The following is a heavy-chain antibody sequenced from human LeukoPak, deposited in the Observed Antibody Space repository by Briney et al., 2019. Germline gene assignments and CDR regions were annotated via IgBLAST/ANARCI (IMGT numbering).Heavy chain of an antibody. CDR3: ARGYSGYDRYFDY. CDR2: IYYSGST. Sequence: SETLSLTCTVSGGSIRSYYWSWIRQPPGKGLEWSGYIYYSGSTNYNPSLKSRVTISVDTSKNQFSLKLSSVTAADTAVYYCARGYSGYDRYFDYWGQGTLVTVSS. D-gene: IGHD5-12*01. CDR1: GGSIRSYY. J-gene: IGHJ4*02. V-gene: IGHV4-59*08.